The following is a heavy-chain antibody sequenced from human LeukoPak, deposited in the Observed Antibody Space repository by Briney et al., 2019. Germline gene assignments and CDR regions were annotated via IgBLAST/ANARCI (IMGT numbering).Heavy chain of an antibody. Sequence: PGGSLRLSCAASGFTFSSYEMNWVRQAPGKGLEWVSYISSSGSTIYYADSVKGRFTISRDNAKNSLYLQMNSLRAEDTAVYYCALRVGSSGPSQTYFQHWGQGTLVTVSS. D-gene: IGHD3-22*01. CDR3: ALRVGSSGPSQTYFQH. J-gene: IGHJ1*01. CDR2: ISSSGSTI. V-gene: IGHV3-48*03. CDR1: GFTFSSYE.